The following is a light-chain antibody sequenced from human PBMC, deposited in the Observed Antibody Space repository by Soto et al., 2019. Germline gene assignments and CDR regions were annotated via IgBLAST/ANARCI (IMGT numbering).Light chain of an antibody. CDR1: LNVATN. CDR2: GAS. Sequence: TVMTQSPATLSMSPGDRAALSCRASLNVATNMAWYQHKPGQAPRLLIYGASIRATGVPARFIGSGSGTEFTLASNFLQSEDFAVYYCHQYNTCLRTFGRGTRVEF. CDR3: HQYNTCLRT. V-gene: IGKV3D-15*03. J-gene: IGKJ1*01.